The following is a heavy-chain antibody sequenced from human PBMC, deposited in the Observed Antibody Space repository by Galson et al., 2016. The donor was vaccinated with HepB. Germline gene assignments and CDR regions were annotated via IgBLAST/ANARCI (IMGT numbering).Heavy chain of an antibody. CDR3: ARSGSYNSFDF. Sequence: SETLSLTCSVSGGSITDYRWSWIRQPPGKGLEWIGYIYGSGSTNYNPSLKSRVTLSVDTSKNQFSLKLSSVTAADTAVYYCARSGSYNSFDFWGQGTLVTGSS. CDR2: IYGSGST. V-gene: IGHV4-59*01. D-gene: IGHD3-10*01. CDR1: GGSITDYR. J-gene: IGHJ4*02.